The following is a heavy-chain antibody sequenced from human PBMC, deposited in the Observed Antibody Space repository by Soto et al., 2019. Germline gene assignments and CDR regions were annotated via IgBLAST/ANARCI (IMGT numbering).Heavy chain of an antibody. CDR3: ARDFPHPTYDILTGYYFYYYGMDV. J-gene: IGHJ6*02. D-gene: IGHD3-9*01. V-gene: IGHV1-69*13. CDR1: GYTFTSYA. Sequence: SVKVSCKASGYTFTSYAISWVRQAPGQGLEWMGGIIPIFGTANYAQKFQGRVTITADESTSTAYMELSSLRSEDTAVYYCARDFPHPTYDILTGYYFYYYGMDVWGQGTTVTVS. CDR2: IIPIFGTA.